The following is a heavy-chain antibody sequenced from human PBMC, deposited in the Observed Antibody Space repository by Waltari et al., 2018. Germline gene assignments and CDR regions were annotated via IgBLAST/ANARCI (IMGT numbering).Heavy chain of an antibody. CDR1: GYTFSNYG. V-gene: IGHV1-18*01. Sequence: QVQLVQSGAEVRKPGASVKVSCKASGYTFSNYGIAWVRQAPGQGLEWMGWIRGYDGDTKYAREFEGRLTVTTDTSTNTAHMELRSLRSDDTAMYYCVRDHWGPDYWGQGTLVTVSS. CDR3: VRDHWGPDY. J-gene: IGHJ4*02. D-gene: IGHD7-27*01. CDR2: IRGYDGDT.